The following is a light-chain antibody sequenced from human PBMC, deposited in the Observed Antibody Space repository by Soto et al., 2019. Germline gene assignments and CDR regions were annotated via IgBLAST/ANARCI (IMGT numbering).Light chain of an antibody. Sequence: EIVLTQSPGTLSLSPGERATLSCRASQSVGSNYLAWYQQKPGQAPRVLISGASTRATGIPDRFSGSGSGTDFTLTISRLEPEDFAVYYCQHYGDSLFTFGPGTKVEFK. CDR1: QSVGSNY. CDR3: QHYGDSLFT. V-gene: IGKV3-20*01. J-gene: IGKJ3*01. CDR2: GAS.